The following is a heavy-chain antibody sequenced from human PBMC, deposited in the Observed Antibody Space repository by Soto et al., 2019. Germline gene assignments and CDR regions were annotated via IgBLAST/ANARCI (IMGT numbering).Heavy chain of an antibody. Sequence: QVQLQESGPGLVKPSETLSLTCTVSGGSVSSGSYYWSWIRQPPGKGLEWIGYIYYSGSTNYNPSLKCRVTISVDTSKDRFSLKLSSVTAADTAVYYCARGVYSSGWYDYWGQGTLVTVCS. D-gene: IGHD6-19*01. J-gene: IGHJ4*02. CDR1: GGSVSSGSYY. CDR3: ARGVYSSGWYDY. V-gene: IGHV4-61*01. CDR2: IYYSGST.